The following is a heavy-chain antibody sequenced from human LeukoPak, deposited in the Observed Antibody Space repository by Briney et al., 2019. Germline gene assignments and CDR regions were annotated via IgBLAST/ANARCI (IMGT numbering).Heavy chain of an antibody. V-gene: IGHV4-4*02. CDR2: VYHNGTP. CDR1: VGSLSSGNW. J-gene: IGHJ6*02. CDR3: ATAPILRGEAGEQYKYGMDV. D-gene: IGHD2-2*02. Sequence: SETLSLTCAVSVGSLSSGNWWSWVRQSPGKGLEWIGEVYHNGTPNYNPSLKSRVTISADTFKNHFSLKLTSVTAADTAVYYCATAPILRGEAGEQYKYGMDVWGQGTTVIVSS.